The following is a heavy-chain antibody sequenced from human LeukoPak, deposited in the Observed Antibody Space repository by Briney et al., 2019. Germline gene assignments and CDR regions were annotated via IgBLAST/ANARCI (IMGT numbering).Heavy chain of an antibody. CDR1: GYTFTSYY. Sequence: GASVKVSCKASGYTFTSYYMHWVRQAPGQGLEWMGIINPSGGSTSYAQKFQGRVTMTRDMSTSTVYMELSSLRSEGTAVYYCASGGVGATYDPHTFDYWGQGTLVTVSS. J-gene: IGHJ4*02. CDR2: INPSGGST. D-gene: IGHD1-26*01. V-gene: IGHV1-46*01. CDR3: ASGGVGATYDPHTFDY.